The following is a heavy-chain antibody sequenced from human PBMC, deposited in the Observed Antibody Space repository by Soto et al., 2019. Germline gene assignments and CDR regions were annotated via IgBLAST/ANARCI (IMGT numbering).Heavy chain of an antibody. CDR3: ARIPSMSSGWYFDY. D-gene: IGHD6-19*01. V-gene: IGHV2-26*01. CDR1: GFSLSNTRMG. J-gene: IGHJ4*02. CDR2: IFSNGEK. Sequence: SGPTLVNPTETLTLTCTVSGFSLSNTRMGVSWIRQPPGKALEWLAHIFSNGEKSYRTSLKSGLTISKDTSKSQVVLTMTNMGPLDTATYYCARIPSMSSGWYFDYWGQGALVTV.